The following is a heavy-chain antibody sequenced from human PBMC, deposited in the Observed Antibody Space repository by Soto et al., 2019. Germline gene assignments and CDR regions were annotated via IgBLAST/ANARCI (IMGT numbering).Heavy chain of an antibody. CDR3: ARPHYDFWSGYYYYFDY. J-gene: IGHJ4*02. CDR2: IKQDGSEK. D-gene: IGHD3-3*01. Sequence: GSLRLSCAASGFTFSSYWMSWVRQAPGKGLEWVANIKQDGSEKYYVDSVKGRFTISRDNAKNSLYLQMNSLRAEDTAVYYCARPHYDFWSGYYYYFDYWGQGTLVTVSS. V-gene: IGHV3-7*01. CDR1: GFTFSSYW.